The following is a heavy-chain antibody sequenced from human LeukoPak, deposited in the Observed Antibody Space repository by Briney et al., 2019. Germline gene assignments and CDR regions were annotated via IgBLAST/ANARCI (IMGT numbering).Heavy chain of an antibody. V-gene: IGHV4-34*01. CDR1: GGSFSGNY. CDR2: SSPTGDIT. J-gene: IGHJ4*02. CDR3: ARVPDFIALPCDS. D-gene: IGHD2-15*01. Sequence: ETSETLSLTCAVYGGSFSGNYWTLIRQTPGRGLEWIGESSPTGDITGYNPSLRGRATISVDSSKKQFSLKLTSVTAADTGVYYCARVPDFIALPCDSWGPGTLVTVSS.